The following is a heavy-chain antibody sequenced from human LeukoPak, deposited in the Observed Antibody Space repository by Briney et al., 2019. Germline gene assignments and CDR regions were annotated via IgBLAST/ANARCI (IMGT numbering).Heavy chain of an antibody. Sequence: GGSLRLSCAASGFTFSSYAMNWVRQAPGKGLEWVSAISGSGGSTSYADSVKGRFTISRDNSKNTLYLQMDSLRVEDTAIYYCAKVFRAYGDYFSFDFWGQGTLVTVSS. CDR2: ISGSGGST. V-gene: IGHV3-23*01. CDR3: AKVFRAYGDYFSFDF. D-gene: IGHD4-17*01. J-gene: IGHJ4*02. CDR1: GFTFSSYA.